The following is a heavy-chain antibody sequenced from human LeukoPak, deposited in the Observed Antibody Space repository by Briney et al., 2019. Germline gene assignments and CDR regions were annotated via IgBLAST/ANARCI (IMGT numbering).Heavy chain of an antibody. CDR1: GFIFSNFG. CDR3: AKGHSTTGWYFDL. CDR2: ISYDGSYT. D-gene: IGHD2/OR15-2a*01. V-gene: IGHV3-30*18. Sequence: PGGSLRLSCAASGFIFSNFGMHWVRQAPGKGLEWLAVISYDGSYTYEADSVKGRVTLSRDNSKNTLSVQMNSLRPEDTAVYFCAKGHSTTGWYFDLWGRGTLVTVSS. J-gene: IGHJ2*01.